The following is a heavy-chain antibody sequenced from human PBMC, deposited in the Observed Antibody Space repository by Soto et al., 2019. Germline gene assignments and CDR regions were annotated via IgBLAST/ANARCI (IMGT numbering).Heavy chain of an antibody. D-gene: IGHD6-19*01. V-gene: IGHV3-23*01. Sequence: GGSLRLSCAASGFTFSSYAMSWVRQAPGKGLEWVSAISGSGGSTYYADSVKGRFTISRDNSKNTLYLQMNSLRAEDTAVYYCARESGYSSGWYLRDRGQRTPVTVSS. CDR2: ISGSGGST. CDR3: ARESGYSSGWYLRD. J-gene: IGHJ4*02. CDR1: GFTFSSYA.